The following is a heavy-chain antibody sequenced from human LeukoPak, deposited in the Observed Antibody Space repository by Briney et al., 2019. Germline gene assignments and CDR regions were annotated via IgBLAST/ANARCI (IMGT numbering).Heavy chain of an antibody. CDR2: INTNTGNP. Sequence: ASVKVSCKASGYTFTSYAMNWVRQAPGQGLEWMGWINTNTGNPTYAQGFTGRFVFSLDTSVSTAYLQISSLKAEDTAVYYCARDYPYYYDSSGYYFSSPQDAFDIWGQGTMVTVSS. J-gene: IGHJ3*02. CDR3: ARDYPYYYDSSGYYFSSPQDAFDI. D-gene: IGHD3-22*01. CDR1: GYTFTSYA. V-gene: IGHV7-4-1*02.